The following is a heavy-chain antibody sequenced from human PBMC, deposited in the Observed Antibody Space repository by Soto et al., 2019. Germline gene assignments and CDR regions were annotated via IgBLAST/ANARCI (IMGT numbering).Heavy chain of an antibody. V-gene: IGHV3-23*01. D-gene: IGHD3-9*01. J-gene: IGHJ5*02. Sequence: EVQLLESGGGLVQPEGSLRLSCAASGFTFSSYAMSWVRQAPGKGLEWVSAISGSGGSTYYADSVKGRFTISRDNSKNTLYLQMNSLRAEDTAVYYCAKDQNVLRYFDWLFSFDPWGQGTLVTVSS. CDR2: ISGSGGST. CDR1: GFTFSSYA. CDR3: AKDQNVLRYFDWLFSFDP.